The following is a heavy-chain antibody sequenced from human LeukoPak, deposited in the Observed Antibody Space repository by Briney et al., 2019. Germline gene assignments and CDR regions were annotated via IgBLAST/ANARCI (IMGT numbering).Heavy chain of an antibody. Sequence: GGSLRLSCAASGFTFSSYAMHWVRQAPGKGLEWVAVISYDGSNKYYADSVKGRFTISRDNSKNTLYLQMNSLRAEDTAVYYCARDPRVLPYDYRGQGTLVTVSS. CDR2: ISYDGSNK. CDR3: ARDPRVLPYDY. D-gene: IGHD1-26*01. J-gene: IGHJ4*02. V-gene: IGHV3-30-3*01. CDR1: GFTFSSYA.